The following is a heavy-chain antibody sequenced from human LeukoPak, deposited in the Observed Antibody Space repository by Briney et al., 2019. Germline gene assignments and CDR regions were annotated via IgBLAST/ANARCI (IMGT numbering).Heavy chain of an antibody. Sequence: GASVKVSCKASGYTFTNNYIHWVRQAPGQGLEWMGVMNPTGGSASHAPKFQARFIMTRSVSTSTAYTELRSLRSEDTAVYYCARNAMVQKLAYMDIWGDGTTVSVSS. CDR3: ARNAMVQKLAYMDI. J-gene: IGHJ6*03. D-gene: IGHD5-18*01. CDR2: MNPTGGSA. V-gene: IGHV1-46*01. CDR1: GYTFTNNY.